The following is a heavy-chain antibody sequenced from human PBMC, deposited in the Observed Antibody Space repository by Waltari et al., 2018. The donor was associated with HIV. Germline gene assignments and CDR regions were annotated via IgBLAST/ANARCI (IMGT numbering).Heavy chain of an antibody. CDR2: IGIKRGNT. CDR1: GYTFTNYG. D-gene: IGHD3-10*01. CDR3: ARDDRFPAYGSGTGVSFDH. Sequence: IQLVQSGAEVKKPGATVKVSCKASGYTFTNYGVSWVRQAPGQGLEWMGWIGIKRGNTNYAQKCQGRVTITADTSTDTSYLEVTNLRSDDTAVYFCARDDRFPAYGSGTGVSFDHWGQGTLLNVSS. J-gene: IGHJ4*02. V-gene: IGHV1-18*01.